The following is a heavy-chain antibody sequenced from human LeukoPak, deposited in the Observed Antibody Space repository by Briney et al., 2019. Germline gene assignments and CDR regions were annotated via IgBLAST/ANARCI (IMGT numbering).Heavy chain of an antibody. CDR1: GVSISHHY. CDR3: ARASTGTYDY. D-gene: IGHD1-1*01. J-gene: IGHJ4*02. CDR2: IYYSGTT. Sequence: SETLSLTCSVSGVSISHHYWSWIRQPPGKGLEWIGFIYYSGTTNYSPSLKSRVTISVDTSNNQFSLKLSSVTAADTAVYYCARASTGTYDYWGQGTLVTVSS. V-gene: IGHV4-59*11.